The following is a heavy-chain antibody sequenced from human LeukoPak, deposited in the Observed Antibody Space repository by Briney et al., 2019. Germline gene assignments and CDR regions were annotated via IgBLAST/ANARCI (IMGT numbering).Heavy chain of an antibody. J-gene: IGHJ4*02. D-gene: IGHD3-16*01. Sequence: GGSLRLSCAASGFTFSSYWMSWVRQAPGKGLEWVANIKQDGSEKYYVDSVKGRFTISRDNAKNSLYLQMNSLRAEDTAVYYCARDWGLAQRHFDYWGQGTLVTVSS. CDR2: IKQDGSEK. CDR3: ARDWGLAQRHFDY. CDR1: GFTFSSYW. V-gene: IGHV3-7*01.